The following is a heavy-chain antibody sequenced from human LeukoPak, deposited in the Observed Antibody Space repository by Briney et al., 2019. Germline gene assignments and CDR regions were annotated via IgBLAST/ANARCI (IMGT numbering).Heavy chain of an antibody. J-gene: IGHJ4*02. CDR1: GFTFSSYA. V-gene: IGHV3-23*01. Sequence: GGSLRLSCAASGFTFSSYAMSWVRQAPGKGLEWVSAISGSGGSTYYADSVKGRFTISRDNSKNTLYLQMNSLRAEDTAVYYCAKGIAAAGTRPPRYFDYWGQGTLVTVSS. CDR2: ISGSGGST. CDR3: AKGIAAAGTRPPRYFDY. D-gene: IGHD6-13*01.